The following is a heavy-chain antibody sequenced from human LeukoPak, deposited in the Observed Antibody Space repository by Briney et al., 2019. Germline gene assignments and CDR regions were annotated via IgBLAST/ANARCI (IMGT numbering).Heavy chain of an antibody. CDR1: GGSISSYY. CDR2: IYYSGST. J-gene: IGHJ4*02. D-gene: IGHD2-15*01. V-gene: IGHV4-59*12. CDR3: ARSCSGGSCYVY. Sequence: SETLSLTCTVSGGSISSYYWSWIRQPPGKGLEWIGYIYYSGSTSYNPSLKSRVTISVDTSKNQFSLRLSSVTAADTAVYYCARSCSGGSCYVYWGQGTLVTVSS.